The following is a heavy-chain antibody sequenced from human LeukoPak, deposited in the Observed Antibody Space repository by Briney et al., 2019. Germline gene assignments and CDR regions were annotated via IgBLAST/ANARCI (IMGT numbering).Heavy chain of an antibody. V-gene: IGHV3-9*01. Sequence: PGGSLRLSCAASGFSFDDYAMHWVRQAPGKGLEWVSGISWNSGSIGYADSVKGRFIISRDNAKNSLYLQMNSPRPEDTALYYCAKDAQAYGDYLLSWFDPWGQGTLVTVSS. D-gene: IGHD4-17*01. CDR2: ISWNSGSI. CDR3: AKDAQAYGDYLLSWFDP. CDR1: GFSFDDYA. J-gene: IGHJ5*02.